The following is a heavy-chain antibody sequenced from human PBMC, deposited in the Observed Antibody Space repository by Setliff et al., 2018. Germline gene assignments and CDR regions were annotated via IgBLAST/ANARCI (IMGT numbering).Heavy chain of an antibody. J-gene: IGHJ3*02. V-gene: IGHV1-69*11. CDR3: ARGRDGYNSNAFEI. CDR1: GVAFSSYA. Sequence: SVKVSCKASGVAFSSYALSWVRQAPGQGLEWMGRIIPAIDTTDYAEHFQGRVTIAADESTKTAYIELSSLRSEDTAIYYCARGRDGYNSNAFEIWGQGTMVTVSS. D-gene: IGHD5-12*01. CDR2: IIPAIDTT.